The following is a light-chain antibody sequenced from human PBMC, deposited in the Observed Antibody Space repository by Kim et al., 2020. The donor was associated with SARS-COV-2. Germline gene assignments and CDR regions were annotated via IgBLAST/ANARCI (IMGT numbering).Light chain of an antibody. CDR1: SRGVGGYTY. J-gene: IGLJ1*01. CDR3: CSYAGSYTFV. Sequence: QSVTISCPGTSRGVGGYTYVSWDQRHPGKAPKLIIYDVSKRPSEVPDRFSGSRSGNTASMTISGLQADDEADYYCCSYAGSYTFVFGAGTKVTVL. CDR2: DVS. V-gene: IGLV2-11*03.